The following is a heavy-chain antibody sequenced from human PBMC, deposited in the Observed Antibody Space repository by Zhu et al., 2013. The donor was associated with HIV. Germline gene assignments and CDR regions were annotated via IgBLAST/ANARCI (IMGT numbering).Heavy chain of an antibody. J-gene: IGHJ4*02. D-gene: IGHD6-13*01. CDR2: INPNSGGT. CDR1: GYTFTGYY. CDR3: ARSWPRLASYSSSWLRY. V-gene: IGHV1-2*02. Sequence: QVQLVQSGAEVKKPGASVKVSCKASGYTFTGYYMHWVRQAPGQGLEWMGWINPNSGGTNYAQKFQGRVTMTRDTSISTAYMELSRLRSDDTAVYYCARSWPRLASYSSSWLRYWGQGTLVTVSS.